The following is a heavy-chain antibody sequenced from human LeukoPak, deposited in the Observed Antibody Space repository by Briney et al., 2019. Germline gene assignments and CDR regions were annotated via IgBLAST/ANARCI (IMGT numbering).Heavy chain of an antibody. V-gene: IGHV3-15*01. CDR1: GFTFSNAW. CDR2: IKSKTDGGTP. J-gene: IGHJ6*04. CDR3: TTDNYYYGMDV. Sequence: GGSLRLSCAASGFTFSNAWMSWVRQAPGKGLEWVGRIKSKTDGGTPDYAAPVKGRFTISRDDSKNTLYLQMNSLKTEDTAVYYCTTDNYYYGMDVWGKGTTVTVSS.